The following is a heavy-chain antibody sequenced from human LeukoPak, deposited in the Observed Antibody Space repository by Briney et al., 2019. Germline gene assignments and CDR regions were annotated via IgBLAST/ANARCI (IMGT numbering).Heavy chain of an antibody. V-gene: IGHV1-2*02. J-gene: IGHJ4*02. CDR3: ARDYYVSPKYSSSWYTFDY. CDR1: GYTFTGYY. CDR2: INPNSGGT. Sequence: ASVKVSCKASGYTFTGYYMHWVRQAPGQGLEWMGWINPNSGGTNYAQKFQGRVTMTRDTSISTAYMELSRLRSDDTAVYYCARDYYVSPKYSSSWYTFDYWGQGTLVTVSS. D-gene: IGHD6-13*01.